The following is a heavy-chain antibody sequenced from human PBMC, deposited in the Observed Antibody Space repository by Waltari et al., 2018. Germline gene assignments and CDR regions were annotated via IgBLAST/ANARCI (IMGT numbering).Heavy chain of an antibody. CDR2: ISYDGSNK. D-gene: IGHD2-15*01. Sequence: QVQLVESGGGVVQPGRSLRLSCAASGFTFSSYAMHWVRQAPGKGLEWVAVISYDGSNKYYADSGKGRFTISRDNSKNTLYLQMNSLRAEDTAVYYCARDLRDIVVVVATRGEAFDIWGQGTMVTVSS. J-gene: IGHJ3*02. CDR3: ARDLRDIVVVVATRGEAFDI. CDR1: GFTFSSYA. V-gene: IGHV3-30-3*01.